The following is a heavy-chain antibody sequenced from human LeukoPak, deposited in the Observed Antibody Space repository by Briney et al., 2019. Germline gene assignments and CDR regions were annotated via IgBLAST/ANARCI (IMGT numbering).Heavy chain of an antibody. CDR3: AKALEIDSSGYYTDY. V-gene: IGHV3-43*02. CDR2: ISGDGGST. D-gene: IGHD3-22*01. Sequence: PGGSLRLSCAASGFTFYDYAMHWVRQAPGKGLEWVSLISGDGGSTYYADSVKGRFTISRDNSKNSLYLQMNSLRTEDTALYYCAKALEIDSSGYYTDYWGQGTLVTVSS. CDR1: GFTFYDYA. J-gene: IGHJ4*02.